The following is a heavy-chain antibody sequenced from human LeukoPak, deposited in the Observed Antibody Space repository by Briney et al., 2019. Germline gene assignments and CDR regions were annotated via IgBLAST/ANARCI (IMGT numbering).Heavy chain of an antibody. J-gene: IGHJ3*02. CDR2: IYTGGST. CDR1: GFTVSSNY. Sequence: GGSLRLSCAASGFTVSSNYMSWVLQAPGKGLDWVSVIYTGGSTYYADSVKGRFTISRDNSKNTLYLQMNSLRAEDTAVYYCAKETRYGATISAFDIWGQGTMVTVSS. CDR3: AKETRYGATISAFDI. V-gene: IGHV3-53*01. D-gene: IGHD5-12*01.